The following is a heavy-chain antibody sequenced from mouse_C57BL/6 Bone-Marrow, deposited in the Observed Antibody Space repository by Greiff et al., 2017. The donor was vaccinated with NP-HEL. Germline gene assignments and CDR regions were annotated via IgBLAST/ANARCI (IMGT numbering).Heavy chain of an antibody. V-gene: IGHV1-81*01. J-gene: IGHJ2*01. Sequence: QVQLKESGAELARPGASVKLSCKASGYTFTSYGISWVKQRTGQGLEWIGEIYPRSGNTYYNEKFKGKATLTADKSSSTAYMELRSLTSEDSAVYFCARLDYYGSSLYFDYWGQGTTLTVSS. CDR2: IYPRSGNT. CDR3: ARLDYYGSSLYFDY. D-gene: IGHD1-1*01. CDR1: GYTFTSYG.